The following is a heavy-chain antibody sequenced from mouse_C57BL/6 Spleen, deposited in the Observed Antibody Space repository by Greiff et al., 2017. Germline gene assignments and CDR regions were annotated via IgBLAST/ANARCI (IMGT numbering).Heavy chain of an antibody. J-gene: IGHJ2*01. V-gene: IGHV2-2*01. CDR1: GFSLTSYG. D-gene: IGHD6-1*01. CDR3: ARGFPSVTLGY. Sequence: QVQLKESGPGLVQPSQSLSITCTVSGFSLTSYGVHWVRQSPGKGLEWLGVIWSGGSTDYNAAFISRLSISKENSKSQVFCKMNRLQADDTALYYCARGFPSVTLGYWGQGTTLTVSS. CDR2: IWSGGST.